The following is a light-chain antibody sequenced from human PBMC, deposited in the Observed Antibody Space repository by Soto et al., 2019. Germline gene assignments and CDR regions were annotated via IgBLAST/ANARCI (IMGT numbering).Light chain of an antibody. Sequence: EIVLTQTPGTLSLSPGERATLSCRASQSVSSSYLAWYQQKPGQAPRLLIYGASSRATGIPGRFSGSGSGTYVSLTISRLEPEDFGVYSCQQYGSSLTWTFGQGTKVEIK. CDR1: QSVSSSY. CDR2: GAS. V-gene: IGKV3-20*01. CDR3: QQYGSSLTWT. J-gene: IGKJ1*01.